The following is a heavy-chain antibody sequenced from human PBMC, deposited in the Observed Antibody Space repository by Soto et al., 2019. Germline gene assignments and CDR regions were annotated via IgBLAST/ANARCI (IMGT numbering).Heavy chain of an antibody. CDR2: ISAYNGNT. CDR1: GYTFTSYG. CDR3: ARVPLIVGKVEGWFDP. V-gene: IGHV1-18*01. J-gene: IGHJ5*02. D-gene: IGHD2-15*01. Sequence: ASVKVSCKASGYTFTSYGISWVRQAPGQGLEWMGWISAYNGNTNYAQKLQGRVTMTTDTSTSTAYMELRSLRSDDTAVYYCARVPLIVGKVEGWFDPWGQGTLVTVSS.